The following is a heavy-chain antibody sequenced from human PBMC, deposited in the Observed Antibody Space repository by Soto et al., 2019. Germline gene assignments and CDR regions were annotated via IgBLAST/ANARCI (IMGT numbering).Heavy chain of an antibody. CDR3: ARANRDAFDI. CDR1: GGSISSYY. V-gene: IGHV4-59*01. J-gene: IGHJ3*02. Sequence: QVQLQESGPGLVKPSETLSLTCTVSGGSISSYYWSWIRQPPGKGLEWIGYIYYSGSTNYNPSLMSRVTISVDTSKNQFSVKLGSVTAADTAVYYCARANRDAFDIWGQGTMVTGSS. CDR2: IYYSGST.